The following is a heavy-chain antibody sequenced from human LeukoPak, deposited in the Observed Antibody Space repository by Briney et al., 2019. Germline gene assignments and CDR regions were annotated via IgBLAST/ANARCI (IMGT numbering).Heavy chain of an antibody. CDR3: AKGTVARFGEGDAFDI. J-gene: IGHJ3*02. CDR2: TSGSGVTT. V-gene: IGHV3-23*01. Sequence: PGGSLRLSCAASGFTFSNYAMTWVRQAPGKGLEWVSTTSGSGVTTYYADSVKGRFTISRDNSENTLYLQMNSLRAEDTAVYYCAKGTVARFGEGDAFDIWGQGTMVTVSS. CDR1: GFTFSNYA. D-gene: IGHD3-16*01.